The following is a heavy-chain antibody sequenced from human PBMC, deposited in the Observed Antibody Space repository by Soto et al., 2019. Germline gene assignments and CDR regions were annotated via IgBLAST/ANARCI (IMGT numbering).Heavy chain of an antibody. CDR2: INSDGSNT. Sequence: VQLVESGGGLVQPGGSLRLSCAASGFTFSSFWMHWVRQAPGEGLVWVSRINSDGSNTNYADSVKGRFTISRDNAKNTLYLQMNSLRAEDMAVYYCARGGVPAAMSYWGQGTLVTVSS. CDR3: ARGGVPAAMSY. D-gene: IGHD2-2*01. J-gene: IGHJ4*02. V-gene: IGHV3-74*01. CDR1: GFTFSSFW.